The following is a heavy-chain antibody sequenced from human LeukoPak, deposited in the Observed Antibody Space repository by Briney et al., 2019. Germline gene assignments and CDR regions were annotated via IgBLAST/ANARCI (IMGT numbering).Heavy chain of an antibody. J-gene: IGHJ5*02. D-gene: IGHD2-2*01. Sequence: GASVTVSCTASGYTFTGYYMHWVRQAPGQGLEWRGWINPNSGGTNYAQKFQGRVTMTRDTSISTAYMELSRLRSDDTAVYYCARVGIVVVPAANWFDPWGQGTLVTVSS. CDR3: ARVGIVVVPAANWFDP. CDR2: INPNSGGT. CDR1: GYTFTGYY. V-gene: IGHV1-2*02.